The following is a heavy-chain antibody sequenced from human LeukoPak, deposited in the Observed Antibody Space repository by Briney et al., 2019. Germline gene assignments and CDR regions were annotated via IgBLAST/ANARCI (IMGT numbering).Heavy chain of an antibody. Sequence: PSETLSLTCIVSGGSISSSSYHWGWIRQPPGKGLEWIGSISYSGSTYYNPSLKSRVTISVDTSKNQFSLKLTSVTAADTAVYYCARVYNWNSSGLGAPRDWGRGTLVTVSS. V-gene: IGHV4-39*01. J-gene: IGHJ4*02. D-gene: IGHD1-7*01. CDR3: ARVYNWNSSGLGAPRD. CDR2: ISYSGST. CDR1: GGSISSSSYH.